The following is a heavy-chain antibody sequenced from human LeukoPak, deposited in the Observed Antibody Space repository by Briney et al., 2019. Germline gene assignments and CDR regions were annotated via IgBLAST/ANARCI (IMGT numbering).Heavy chain of an antibody. CDR2: IGTYNGST. D-gene: IGHD4-17*01. CDR1: GYTFTDCG. J-gene: IGHJ4*02. CDR3: ARERDDYGVYRRRYFDY. Sequence: ASVKVSCKASGYTFTDCGISWVRQAPGQGLEWMGWIGTYNGSTNYAQTLQGRVTLTTDTSTSTAYMELRSLRSDDSAVYYCARERDDYGVYRRRYFDYWGQGTLVTVSS. V-gene: IGHV1-18*01.